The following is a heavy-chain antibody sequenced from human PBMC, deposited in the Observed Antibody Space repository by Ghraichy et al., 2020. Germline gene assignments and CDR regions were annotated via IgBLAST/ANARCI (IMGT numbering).Heavy chain of an antibody. D-gene: IGHD3-22*01. Sequence: ETLSLTCTVSGGSISSSTYYWGWIRQPPGKGLEWIGSIYYSGTTFYNPSLKSRVTISVDTSRNQFSLKLSSVTAADTALYFCARLPMTLATDAFDIWGQGTMVTVSS. CDR2: IYYSGTT. CDR1: GGSISSSTYY. CDR3: ARLPMTLATDAFDI. V-gene: IGHV4-39*01. J-gene: IGHJ3*02.